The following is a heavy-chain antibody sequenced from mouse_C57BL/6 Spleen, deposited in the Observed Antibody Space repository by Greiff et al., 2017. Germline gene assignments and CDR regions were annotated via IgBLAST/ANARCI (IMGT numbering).Heavy chain of an antibody. CDR2: IDPSDSYP. Sequence: QVQLQQPGAELVKPGASVKLSCKASGYTFTSYWMQWVKQRPGQGLEWIGEIDPSDSYPNYNQKFKGKATLTVDTSYSTAYMQLSSLTSEDSAVYYCAIYYDYDYWGQCTTRTVSS. CDR1: GYTFTSYW. D-gene: IGHD2-4*01. V-gene: IGHV1-50*01. J-gene: IGHJ2*01. CDR3: AIYYDYDY.